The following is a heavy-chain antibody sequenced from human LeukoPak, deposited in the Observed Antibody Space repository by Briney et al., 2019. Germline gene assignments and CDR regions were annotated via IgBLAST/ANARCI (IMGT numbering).Heavy chain of an antibody. V-gene: IGHV3-30*02. J-gene: IGHJ4*02. D-gene: IGHD6-6*01. Sequence: GRSLRLSCAASGFTFSNYAMHWVRQAPGKGLEWVTFIRYDGSNKYYAESVKGRFTISRDNSKNTLYLQMNSLRAEDTAVYYCAKAIHSSSSGVVDYWGQGTLVTVSS. CDR3: AKAIHSSSSGVVDY. CDR1: GFTFSNYA. CDR2: IRYDGSNK.